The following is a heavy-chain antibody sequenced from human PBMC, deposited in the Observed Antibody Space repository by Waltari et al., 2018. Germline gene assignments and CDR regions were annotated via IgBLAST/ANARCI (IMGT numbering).Heavy chain of an antibody. Sequence: QLQLQESGPGLVKPLGTLSLICAVSGDSMSTSDYWSWVRQPPGKGLEWIGQVRGDGKTNYNPSFASRVTMSLDTSTYHFALKLTSATAADTDLYYCARDRGRGLYLDTWGQGTLVTVSP. J-gene: IGHJ4*02. CDR2: VRGDGKT. V-gene: IGHV4-4*02. CDR1: GDSMSTSDY. D-gene: IGHD1-1*01. CDR3: ARDRGRGLYLDT.